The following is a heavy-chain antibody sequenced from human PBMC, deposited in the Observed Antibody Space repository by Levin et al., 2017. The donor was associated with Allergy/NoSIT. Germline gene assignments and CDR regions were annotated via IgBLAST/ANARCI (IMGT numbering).Heavy chain of an antibody. CDR1: GFTFSSYS. V-gene: IGHV3-48*02. Sequence: AGGSLRLSCAASGFTFSSYSMNWVRQAPGKGLEWVSYISSSSSTIYYADSVKGRFTISRDNAKNSLYLQMNSLRDEDTAVYYCARDSTMVRGVKSYYYYGMDVWGQGTTVTVSS. CDR2: ISSSSSTI. J-gene: IGHJ6*02. CDR3: ARDSTMVRGVKSYYYYGMDV. D-gene: IGHD3-10*01.